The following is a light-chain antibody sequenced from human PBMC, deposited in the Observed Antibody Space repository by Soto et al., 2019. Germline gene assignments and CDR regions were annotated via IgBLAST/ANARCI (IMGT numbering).Light chain of an antibody. J-gene: IGKJ1*01. V-gene: IGKV1-5*03. CDR2: KAS. CDR3: QQYNSYSGT. CDR1: QSISSW. Sequence: DIQMTQSPSTLSASVGDRVTITCRASQSISSWLAWYQQKQGKAPKLLIYKASSLESGVPSRFSGSGSGTEFTLTSSSLQPDDFATYYCQQYNSYSGTFGQGTKVEIK.